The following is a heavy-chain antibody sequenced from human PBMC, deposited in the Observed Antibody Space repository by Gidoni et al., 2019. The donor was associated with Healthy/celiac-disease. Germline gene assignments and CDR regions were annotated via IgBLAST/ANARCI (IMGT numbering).Heavy chain of an antibody. CDR3: ARGGKYCGGGSCGSNYYYMDV. Sequence: QVQLQQWGAGLLKPSETLSLTCAVYGGSFSGYYWSWIRQPPGKGLEWIGEINHSGSTNYNPSLKSRVTISVDTSKNQFSLKLSSVTAADTAVYYCARGGKYCGGGSCGSNYYYMDVWGKGTTVTVSS. J-gene: IGHJ6*03. CDR1: GGSFSGYY. CDR2: INHSGST. D-gene: IGHD2-15*01. V-gene: IGHV4-34*01.